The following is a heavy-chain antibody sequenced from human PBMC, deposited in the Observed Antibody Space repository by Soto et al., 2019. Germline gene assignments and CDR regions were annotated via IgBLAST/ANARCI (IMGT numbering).Heavy chain of an antibody. CDR1: GDTFSSYA. V-gene: IGHV1-69*01. CDR2: IIPIFGTA. CDR3: ARGVVPAANEEYYFDY. Sequence: QVQLVQSGAEVKKPGSSVKVSCKASGDTFSSYAISWVRQAPGQGLEWMGGIIPIFGTANYVQKFQGRVTITADESTSTADMCLSSLRSEDTAVYYCARGVVPAANEEYYFDYWGQGTLVTVSS. J-gene: IGHJ4*02. D-gene: IGHD2-2*01.